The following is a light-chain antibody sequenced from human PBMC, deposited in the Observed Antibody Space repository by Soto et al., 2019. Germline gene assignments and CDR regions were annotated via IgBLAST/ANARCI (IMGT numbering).Light chain of an antibody. CDR3: QQLNAYPPVS. CDR1: QGIATS. V-gene: IGKV1-9*01. Sequence: DIQLIQSPSFLSASVGDRVTITCRASQGIATSLAWYQQKPGKAPNLLIYVASTLQRGVPSRFSGSGSGTEFTLTISSLQPEDFATYYCQQLNAYPPVSFGPGTRVDIK. J-gene: IGKJ3*01. CDR2: VAS.